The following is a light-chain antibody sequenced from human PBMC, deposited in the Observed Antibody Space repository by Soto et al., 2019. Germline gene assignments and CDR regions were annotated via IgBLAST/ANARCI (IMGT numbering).Light chain of an antibody. CDR3: QQRSI. Sequence: EIVLTQSPATLSLSPGERATLSCRASQSVSSYLAWYQQKPGQAPRLLIYDASNWATGIPARFSGSGSGTDFTLTISSLEPEDFAVYYCQQRSIFGGGTKVEIK. CDR1: QSVSSY. J-gene: IGKJ4*01. V-gene: IGKV3-11*01. CDR2: DAS.